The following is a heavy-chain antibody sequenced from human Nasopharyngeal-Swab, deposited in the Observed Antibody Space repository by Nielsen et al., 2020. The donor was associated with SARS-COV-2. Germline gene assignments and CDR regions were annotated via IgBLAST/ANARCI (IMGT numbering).Heavy chain of an antibody. CDR1: GGSIGSGGYY. CDR2: IYYSGST. J-gene: IGHJ4*02. V-gene: IGHV4-31*03. Sequence: SETLSLTCTVSGGSIGSGGYYWTWIRQHPGKGLEWIGYIYYSGSTYYNPSLKSRVTISVGTSKNQFSLKLSSVTAADTAVYYCARETYCSSTSCYGTSGFDYWGQGTLVTVSS. CDR3: ARETYCSSTSCYGTSGFDY. D-gene: IGHD2-2*01.